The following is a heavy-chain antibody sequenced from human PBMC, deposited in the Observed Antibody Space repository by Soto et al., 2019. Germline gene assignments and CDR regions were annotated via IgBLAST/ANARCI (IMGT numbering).Heavy chain of an antibody. D-gene: IGHD3-10*01. V-gene: IGHV4-4*07. CDR2: IYTSGST. CDR3: ARELLWFGELRHFDY. Sequence: PSETLSLTCTVSGGSISSYYWSWIRQPAGKGLEWIGRIYTSGSTNYNPSLKSRVTMSVDTSKNQFSLKLSSVTAADTAVYYCARELLWFGELRHFDYWGQGTLVTVSS. CDR1: GGSISSYY. J-gene: IGHJ4*02.